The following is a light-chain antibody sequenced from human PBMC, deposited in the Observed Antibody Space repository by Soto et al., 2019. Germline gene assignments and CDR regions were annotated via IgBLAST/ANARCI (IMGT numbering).Light chain of an antibody. CDR3: QQYNNWPPWT. CDR1: QRVSRN. V-gene: IGKV3-15*01. CDR2: DAS. Sequence: ELVLTQSPGTLSLSPGERATLSCRASQRVSRNLAWYQQKPGQAPRLLIYDASTRATGIPDRFSGSGSDTEFTLTISSLQSEDYAIYYGQQYNNWPPWTFGQGTKVDIK. J-gene: IGKJ1*01.